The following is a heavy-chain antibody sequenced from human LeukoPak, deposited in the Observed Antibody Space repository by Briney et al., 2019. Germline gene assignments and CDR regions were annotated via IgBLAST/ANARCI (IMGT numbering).Heavy chain of an antibody. CDR2: ISYDGSYK. CDR1: GFTFSGYG. CDR3: AKWDFDY. J-gene: IGHJ4*02. V-gene: IGHV3-30*18. Sequence: PGGSLRLSCAASGFTFSGYGMHWVRRAPGKGLEWVAVISYDGSYKYYADSVQGRFTISRDNSKNTLYLQMNSLRPDDTAVYYCAKWDFDYWGQGTLVTVSS.